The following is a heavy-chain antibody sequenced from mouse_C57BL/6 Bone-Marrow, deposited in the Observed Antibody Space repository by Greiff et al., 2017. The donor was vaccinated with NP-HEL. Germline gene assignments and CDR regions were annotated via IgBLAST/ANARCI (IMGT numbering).Heavy chain of an antibody. CDR2: INPYNGGT. Sequence: EVQLQQSGPVLVKPGASVKMSCKASGYTFTDYYMNWVKQSHGKSLEWIGVINPYNGGTSYNQKFKGKATLTVDKSSSTAYMELNSLTSEDSAVYYCASIPTVVAREDYWGQGTTLTVSS. CDR1: GYTFTDYY. V-gene: IGHV1-19*01. D-gene: IGHD1-1*01. CDR3: ASIPTVVAREDY. J-gene: IGHJ2*01.